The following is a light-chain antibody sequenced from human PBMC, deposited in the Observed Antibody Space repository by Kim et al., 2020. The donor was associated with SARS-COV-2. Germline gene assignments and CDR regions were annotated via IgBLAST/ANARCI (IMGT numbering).Light chain of an antibody. CDR1: KLGDRY. J-gene: IGLJ2*01. CDR2: QDS. CDR3: QGWVSSTEV. V-gene: IGLV3-1*01. Sequence: SYELTQPPSVSVSPGQTATITCSGDKLGDRYVCWYQQRPGQSPMLVIYQDSKRPSGIPDRFSGSNSGNTATLTISGTQAADEADYYCQGWVSSTEVFGGGTHLTFL.